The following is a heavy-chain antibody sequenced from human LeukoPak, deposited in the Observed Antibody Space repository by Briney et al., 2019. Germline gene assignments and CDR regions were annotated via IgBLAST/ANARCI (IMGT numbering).Heavy chain of an antibody. J-gene: IGHJ5*02. D-gene: IGHD3-10*01. V-gene: IGHV4-34*01. Sequence: SQTLSLTRAVYGGSFRGYYWSWIPQPPAKGLEWIVEIKYSGSTQYTPSLKSRVNISVDTYKNQFSLKLSCVPAADTAVYYCARGQRVWFGELNTVWFGPWGRGTLVSVSS. CDR2: IKYSGST. CDR3: ARGQRVWFGELNTVWFGP. CDR1: GGSFRGYY.